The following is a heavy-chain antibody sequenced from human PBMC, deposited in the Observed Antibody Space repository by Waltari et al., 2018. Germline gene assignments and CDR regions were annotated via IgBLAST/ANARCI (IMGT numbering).Heavy chain of an antibody. D-gene: IGHD5-12*01. J-gene: IGHJ5*02. V-gene: IGHV4-39*01. CDR3: ARHLKRNGYRFDP. CDR2: IYYHGTT. CDR1: Y. Sequence: YWSWILKSPVKGRDCIAYIYYHGTTYSNPTLESQVTISGDTSKNPFSLRRGSVTAADTAVYYCARHLKRNGYRFDPWGQGTLVTVSS.